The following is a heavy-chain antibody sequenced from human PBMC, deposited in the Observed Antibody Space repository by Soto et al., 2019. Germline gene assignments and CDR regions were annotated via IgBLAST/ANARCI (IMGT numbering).Heavy chain of an antibody. J-gene: IGHJ4*02. CDR3: ARDRNVLTGYIDS. D-gene: IGHD3-9*01. CDR2: ITWNSDNI. V-gene: IGHV3-9*01. CDR1: GFTFDDYA. Sequence: EVQLAESGGGLVQPGRSLRLSCAASGFTFDDYAIHWVRQVPGKGLEWVSGITWNSDNIGYGDSVKGRFTISRDNAKNSVYLQMNSLRTEDTAMYYCARDRNVLTGYIDSWGQGTLVTVSS.